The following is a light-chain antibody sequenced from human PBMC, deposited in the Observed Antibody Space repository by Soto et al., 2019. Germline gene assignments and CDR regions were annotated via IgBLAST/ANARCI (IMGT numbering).Light chain of an antibody. CDR1: QSVGSD. V-gene: IGKV3-20*01. CDR3: QRYGTSPIP. Sequence: EIGMTQSPATLSVSPGERATLSCRASQSVGSDLAWYQQKPDQAPRLLIYDASNRATGIPARFSGSGSGTDFTLTISRLEPEDFAVYYCQRYGTSPIPFGQGTRLAI. CDR2: DAS. J-gene: IGKJ5*01.